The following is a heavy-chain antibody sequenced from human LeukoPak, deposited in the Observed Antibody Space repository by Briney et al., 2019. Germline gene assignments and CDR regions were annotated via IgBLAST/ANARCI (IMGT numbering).Heavy chain of an antibody. J-gene: IGHJ4*02. CDR3: ARGVDMWIQLSLDY. Sequence: GRSLRLSCAASGFTFSSYGMHWVRQAPGKGLEWVAVISYDGSNKYYADSVKGRFTISRDNSKNTLYLQMNSLRSEDTAVYYCARGVDMWIQLSLDYWGQGTLVTVSS. CDR2: ISYDGSNK. CDR1: GFTFSSYG. D-gene: IGHD5-18*01. V-gene: IGHV3-30*03.